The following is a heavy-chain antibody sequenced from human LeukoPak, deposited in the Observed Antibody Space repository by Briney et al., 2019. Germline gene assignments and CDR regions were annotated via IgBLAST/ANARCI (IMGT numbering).Heavy chain of an antibody. D-gene: IGHD3-22*01. CDR3: ARGVYYYDSSGYHAFVI. CDR2: IIPIFGTA. CDR1: GGTFSSYA. Sequence: ASVKVSCKASGGTFSSYAISWVRQAPGQGLEWMGGIIPIFGTANYAQKFQGRVTITADESTSTAYMELSSLRSEDTAVYYCARGVYYYDSSGYHAFVIWGQGTMVTVSS. J-gene: IGHJ3*02. V-gene: IGHV1-69*01.